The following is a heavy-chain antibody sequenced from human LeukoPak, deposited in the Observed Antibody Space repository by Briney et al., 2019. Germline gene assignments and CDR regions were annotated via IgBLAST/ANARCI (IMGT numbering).Heavy chain of an antibody. CDR3: ARDMLAVPSNWFDP. CDR2: IYSGGST. D-gene: IGHD2-8*01. V-gene: IGHV3-53*01. CDR1: GFTVSSKY. J-gene: IGHJ5*02. Sequence: GGSLRLSCAASGFTVSSKYISWVRPAPGKGLEWVSVIYSGGSTDYADSVKGRFTISRDNSENTLHLQMNSLRAEDTAVYYCARDMLAVPSNWFDPWGQGTLVTVSS.